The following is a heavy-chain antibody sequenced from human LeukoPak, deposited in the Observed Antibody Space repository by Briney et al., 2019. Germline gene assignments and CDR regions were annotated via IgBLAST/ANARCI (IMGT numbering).Heavy chain of an antibody. CDR1: DGSFNFYF. V-gene: IGHV4-34*01. Sequence: ASETLSLTCTVSDGSFNFYFLHWIRQPPGKGLDWIGEIDNRGSTQYNPSLRSRVTISVDTSRNQFSLELTSVTAADTAVYFCARDSHSGFQWGQGTLVTVSS. CDR3: ARDSHSGFQ. D-gene: IGHD3-10*01. J-gene: IGHJ4*02. CDR2: IDNRGST.